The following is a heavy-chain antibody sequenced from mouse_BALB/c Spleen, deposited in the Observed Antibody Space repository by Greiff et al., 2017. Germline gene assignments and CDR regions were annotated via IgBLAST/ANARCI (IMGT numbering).Heavy chain of an antibody. CDR1: GYTFSSYW. V-gene: IGHV1-9*01. CDR2: ILTGSGST. CDR3: ARWGGRGYCDY. J-gene: IGHJ2*01. Sequence: QVQLQQSGAELMKPGASVKISCKVTGYTFSSYWIEWVKQRPGHGLEWIGVILTGSGSTNYNAKFKGKATLTADTSSNTAYMQLSSLTSEDSAVYYCARWGGRGYCDYWGQGTTLTVSS. D-gene: IGHD3-3*01.